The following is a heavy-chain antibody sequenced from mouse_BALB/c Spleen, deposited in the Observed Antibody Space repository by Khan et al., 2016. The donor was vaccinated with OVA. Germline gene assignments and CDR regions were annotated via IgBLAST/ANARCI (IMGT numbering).Heavy chain of an antibody. J-gene: IGHJ3*01. CDR1: GFTFRSFG. V-gene: IGHV5-17*02. CDR2: IGSDSSTI. Sequence: VQLKESGGGLVQPGGSRKLSCTASGFTFRSFGMHWVRQAPEKGLEWVAYIGSDSSTIYYADTVKGRFTISRDKPKNTLLLQLTSLRSEDTAMYYCASSRYWGWFDSWGQGTLVTVSA. CDR3: ASSRYWGWFDS. D-gene: IGHD2-12*01.